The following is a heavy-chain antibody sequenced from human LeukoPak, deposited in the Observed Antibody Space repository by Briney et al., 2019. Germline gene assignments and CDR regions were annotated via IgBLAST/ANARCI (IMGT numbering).Heavy chain of an antibody. J-gene: IGHJ4*02. Sequence: GGSLRLSCVASGFTFKNYAMSWVRRVPGKGLEWVSAISGSDPGTYYADSVKGRFTISRDISKNAVYLQMNSLRAEDTAVYYCARDSYGDANFDSWGQGTLVTVSS. CDR1: GFTFKNYA. V-gene: IGHV3-23*01. D-gene: IGHD4-17*01. CDR2: ISGSDPGT. CDR3: ARDSYGDANFDS.